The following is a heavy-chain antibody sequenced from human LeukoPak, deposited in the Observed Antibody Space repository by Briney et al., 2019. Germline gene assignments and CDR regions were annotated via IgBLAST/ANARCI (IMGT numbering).Heavy chain of an antibody. CDR3: ARGGWRWLQPLDY. CDR2: ISSSSSYI. V-gene: IGHV3-21*01. Sequence: GGSLRLSCAASGFTFSSYSMNWVRQAPGKGLEWVSSISSSSSYIYYADSVKGRFTISRDNAKNSLYLQMNSLRAEDTAVYYCARGGWRWLQPLDYXGQGTXXXVXS. D-gene: IGHD5-24*01. CDR1: GFTFSSYS. J-gene: IGHJ4*02.